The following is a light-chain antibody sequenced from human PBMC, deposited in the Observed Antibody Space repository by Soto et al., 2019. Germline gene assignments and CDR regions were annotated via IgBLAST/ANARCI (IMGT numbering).Light chain of an antibody. Sequence: SALTQPPSVSGAPGQRVTISCTGSSSNIGAGSDVHWYQQLPGTAPKLLMFDNTNRPSGVPDRFSGSKSGTSASLAITGLQAEDEADYYCQSYDSGRSGYVFGTGTKVTVL. CDR1: SSNIGAGSD. V-gene: IGLV1-40*01. CDR3: QSYDSGRSGYV. CDR2: DNT. J-gene: IGLJ1*01.